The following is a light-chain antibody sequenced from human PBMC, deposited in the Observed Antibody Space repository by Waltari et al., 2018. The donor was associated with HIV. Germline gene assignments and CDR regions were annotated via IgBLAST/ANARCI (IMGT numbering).Light chain of an antibody. V-gene: IGLV1-40*01. CDR2: TNI. CDR3: QSFDSSLSGGV. CDR1: SPNIGAGYD. Sequence: QSVLTQPPSVSGAPGQRVTISCTGSSPNIGAGYDVPWYQQLPGTAPKLLIYTNINRPSGVPDRFSGSKSGTSASLAITGLQAEDEADYYCQSFDSSLSGGVFGGGTKLTVL. J-gene: IGLJ2*01.